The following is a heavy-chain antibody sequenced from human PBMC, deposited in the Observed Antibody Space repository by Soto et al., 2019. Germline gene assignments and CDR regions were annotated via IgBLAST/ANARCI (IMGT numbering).Heavy chain of an antibody. CDR2: ISYDGSNK. CDR1: GFTFSSYA. Sequence: LRLSCAASGFTFSSYAMHWVRQAPGKGLEWVAVISYDGSNKYYADSVKGRFTISRDNSKNTLYLQMNSLRAEDTAVYYCASAQYCSSTSCYTPSKDWFDPWGQGTLVTVSS. V-gene: IGHV3-30-3*01. CDR3: ASAQYCSSTSCYTPSKDWFDP. D-gene: IGHD2-2*02. J-gene: IGHJ5*02.